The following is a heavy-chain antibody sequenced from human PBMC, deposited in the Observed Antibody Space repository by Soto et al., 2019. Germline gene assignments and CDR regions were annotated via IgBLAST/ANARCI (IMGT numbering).Heavy chain of an antibody. CDR1: GFTFSSYA. V-gene: IGHV3-30-3*01. Sequence: GGSLRLSCAASGFTFSSYAMHWVRQAPGKGLEWVAVISYDGSNKYYADSVKGRFTISRDNSKNTLYLQMNNLRAEDTAMYYCARDPVTSDWGQGTLVTVSS. CDR2: ISYDGSNK. CDR3: ARDPVTSD. J-gene: IGHJ4*02.